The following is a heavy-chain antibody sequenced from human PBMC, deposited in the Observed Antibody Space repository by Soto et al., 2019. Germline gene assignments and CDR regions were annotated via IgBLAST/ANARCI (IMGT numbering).Heavy chain of an antibody. V-gene: IGHV3-30*18. CDR3: AKTGYCSGGSCYGGRQEGYFDY. Sequence: PGGSLRLSCAASGFTFSDYGVHWVRQAPGKGLEWVAFILYDGSNKYYAGSVKGRFTVSRDNSKNTLYLQMNSLRTEDTALYYCAKTGYCSGGSCYGGRQEGYFDYWGQGTLVTVSS. CDR2: ILYDGSNK. J-gene: IGHJ4*02. D-gene: IGHD2-15*01. CDR1: GFTFSDYG.